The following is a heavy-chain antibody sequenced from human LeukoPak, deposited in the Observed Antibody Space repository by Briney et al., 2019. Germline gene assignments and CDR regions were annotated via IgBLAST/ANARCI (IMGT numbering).Heavy chain of an antibody. J-gene: IGHJ6*04. CDR1: GFTFDDYA. Sequence: GGSLRLSCAASGFTFDDYAMHWVRQAPGKGLEWVSLISWDGGSTYYADSVKGRFTISRDNSKNSLYLQMNSLRAEDTALYYGAKDGPFMVRGVILGGMDVWGKGTTVAVSS. D-gene: IGHD3-10*01. CDR3: AKDGPFMVRGVILGGMDV. V-gene: IGHV3-43D*04. CDR2: ISWDGGST.